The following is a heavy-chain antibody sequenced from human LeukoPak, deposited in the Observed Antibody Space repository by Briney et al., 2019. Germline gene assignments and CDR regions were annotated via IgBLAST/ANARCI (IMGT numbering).Heavy chain of an antibody. D-gene: IGHD3-22*01. CDR1: GGSISTNNW. CDR2: IHHSGST. J-gene: IGHJ4*02. Sequence: SETLSLTCAVSGGSISTNNWWTWVRQPPGKGLEWIGEIHHSGSTDYNPSLKSRVTISPDKSKNQFSLTLTSVTAADTAVYYCARATSSGYFDYWGQGTLVTVSS. CDR3: ARATSSGYFDY. V-gene: IGHV4-4*02.